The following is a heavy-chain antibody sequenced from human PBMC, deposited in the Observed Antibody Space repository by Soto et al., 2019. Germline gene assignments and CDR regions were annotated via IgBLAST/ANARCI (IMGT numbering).Heavy chain of an antibody. CDR2: IYSGGTT. Sequence: EVQLVETGGGLIQPGGSLRLSCAASGFTVSSNYMTWVRQAPGKGLEWVSVIYSGGTTYYADSVKGRFTISRDNSKNTLFLQMNSLRAEDTAVYYCARARGVRSTFDIWGRGTMVTVSS. D-gene: IGHD1-26*01. V-gene: IGHV3-53*02. CDR3: ARARGVRSTFDI. CDR1: GFTVSSNY. J-gene: IGHJ3*02.